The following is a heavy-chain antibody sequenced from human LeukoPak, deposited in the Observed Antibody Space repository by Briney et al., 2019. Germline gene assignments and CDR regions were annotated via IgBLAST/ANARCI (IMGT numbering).Heavy chain of an antibody. D-gene: IGHD3-22*01. J-gene: IGHJ6*02. CDR2: IYYSGST. CDR1: GGSISSGDYY. Sequence: NPSETLSLTCTVSGGSISSGDYYWSWIRQPPGKGLEWIGYIYYSGSTYYNPSLKSRVTISVDTSKNQFSLKLSSVTAADTAVYYCARATYYYDSSGYYWDYGMDVWGQGTTVTVSS. V-gene: IGHV4-30-4*01. CDR3: ARATYYYDSSGYYWDYGMDV.